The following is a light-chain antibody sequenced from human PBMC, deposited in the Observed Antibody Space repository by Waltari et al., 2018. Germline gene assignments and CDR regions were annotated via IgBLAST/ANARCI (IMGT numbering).Light chain of an antibody. V-gene: IGLV2-14*03. Sequence: QSALTQPASVSGSPGQSITISCTGTSSDVGRYEYVSWYQQYSGKAPKLRIYDVSRPPSGVSDHFSGSQSGYTASLTISGLQADDEADYYCASYTTRSTYLFGTGTTVIVL. CDR3: ASYTTRSTYL. CDR2: DVS. CDR1: SSDVGRYEY. J-gene: IGLJ1*01.